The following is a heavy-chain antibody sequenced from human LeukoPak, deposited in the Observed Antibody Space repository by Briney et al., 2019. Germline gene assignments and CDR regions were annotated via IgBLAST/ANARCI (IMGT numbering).Heavy chain of an antibody. CDR3: ARNAPGYSSGWPVPPYYYGMDV. CDR1: GYSISSSNW. J-gene: IGHJ6*04. D-gene: IGHD6-19*01. Sequence: PSDTLSLTCAVSGYSISSSNWWGWTRQPPGKGLEWIGYIYYSGSTYYNPSLKSRVTMSVDTSKNQFSLKLSSVTAVDTAVYYCARNAPGYSSGWPVPPYYYGMDVWGKGTTVTVSS. V-gene: IGHV4-28*01. CDR2: IYYSGST.